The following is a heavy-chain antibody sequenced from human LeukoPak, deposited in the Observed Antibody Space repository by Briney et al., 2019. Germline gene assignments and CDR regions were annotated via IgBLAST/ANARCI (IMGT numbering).Heavy chain of an antibody. J-gene: IGHJ4*02. CDR1: GYTFTDYY. CDR3: ARTPDILTGYGYFDS. V-gene: IGHV1-2*02. Sequence: ASVKVSCKASGYTFTDYYMHWVRQVPGQGLEWMGWINPNSGGTNYAQKFQGRVTMTRDTSISTAYMELSRLRSDDTAVYYCARTPDILTGYGYFDSWGQGTLVTVSS. D-gene: IGHD3-9*01. CDR2: INPNSGGT.